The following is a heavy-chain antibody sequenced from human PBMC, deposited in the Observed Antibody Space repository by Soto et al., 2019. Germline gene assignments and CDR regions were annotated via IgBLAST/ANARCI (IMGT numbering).Heavy chain of an antibody. D-gene: IGHD1-7*01. CDR1: GGSISSYY. Sequence: SETLSLTCTVSGGSISSYYWSWIRQPPGKGLEWIGYIYYSGSTNYNPSLKSRVTISVDTSKNQFSLKLSSVTAADTAVYYCAAGVTGTTTLDIRAQRTTVTGSS. J-gene: IGHJ6*02. CDR3: AAGVTGTTTLDI. V-gene: IGHV4-59*01. CDR2: IYYSGST.